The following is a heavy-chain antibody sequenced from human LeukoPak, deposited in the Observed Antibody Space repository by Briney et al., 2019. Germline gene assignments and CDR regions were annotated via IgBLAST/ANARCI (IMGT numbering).Heavy chain of an antibody. D-gene: IGHD2-8*01. Sequence: PSETLSLTCTVSGGSISSYYWSWIRQPPGKGLEWIGYIYYSGSTHYNPSLKSRVTISVDTSKNQFSLKLSSVTAADTAVYYCARRRGISLMNWFDPWGQGTLVTVSS. V-gene: IGHV4-59*12. J-gene: IGHJ5*02. CDR3: ARRRGISLMNWFDP. CDR2: IYYSGST. CDR1: GGSISSYY.